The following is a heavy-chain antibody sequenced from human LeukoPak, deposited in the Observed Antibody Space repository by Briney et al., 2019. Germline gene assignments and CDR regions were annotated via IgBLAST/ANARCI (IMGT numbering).Heavy chain of an antibody. CDR3: ARDRYGSGTSPDSFDI. V-gene: IGHV3-64*04. CDR1: GFTFSTSV. CDR2: ISTNGGTT. J-gene: IGHJ3*02. Sequence: GGSLRLSCSASGFTFSTSVLHWVRQAPGNGLEHVSAISTNGGTTNYADSVKGRFTISRDNVKNSLYLQMNTLRDEDTAVYFCARDRYGSGTSPDSFDIWGQGTMVTVSS. D-gene: IGHD3-10*01.